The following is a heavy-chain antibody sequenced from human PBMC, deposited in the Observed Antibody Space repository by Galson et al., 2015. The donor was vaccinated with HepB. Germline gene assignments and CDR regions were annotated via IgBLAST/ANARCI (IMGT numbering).Heavy chain of an antibody. J-gene: IGHJ4*02. Sequence: SVKVSCKASGGTFSSYAISWVRQAPGQGLEWVGGISPIFGIGNYAQRFRGRVTITADKSTSTVYMEMTSLRSEDTAVYYCAIGGDCNGGSCYEVCWGQGSLVTVSS. CDR3: AIGGDCNGGSCYEVC. CDR1: GGTFSSYA. D-gene: IGHD2-15*01. V-gene: IGHV1-69*10. CDR2: ISPIFGIG.